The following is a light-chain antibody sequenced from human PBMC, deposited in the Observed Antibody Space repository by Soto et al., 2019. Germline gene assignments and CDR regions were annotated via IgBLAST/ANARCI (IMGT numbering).Light chain of an antibody. CDR2: LERSGSY. CDR3: ETWDTNSRV. Sequence: QSVLTQSSSASASLGSSVKLTCTLSSGHRSYIIAWHQQQPGKAPRYLMKLERSGSYNKGSGVPDRFSGSSSGADRYLTISNLQFEDEADYYCETWDTNSRVFGGGTKVTVL. V-gene: IGLV4-60*02. CDR1: SGHRSYI. J-gene: IGLJ3*02.